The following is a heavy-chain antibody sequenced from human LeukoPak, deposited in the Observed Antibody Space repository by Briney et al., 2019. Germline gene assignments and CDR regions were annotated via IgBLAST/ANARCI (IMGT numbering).Heavy chain of an antibody. Sequence: GESLKISCKGSGYSFTSYWIGWVRQMPGKGLEWMGITFAGYSYTIYSPSFQGQVTMSVDKSINTAYLQWSSLKASDTAMYYCARHFHPAETTGGHFDLWGRGTLVTVSA. D-gene: IGHD4-17*01. CDR2: TFAGYSYT. CDR3: ARHFHPAETTGGHFDL. CDR1: GYSFTSYW. V-gene: IGHV5-51*01. J-gene: IGHJ2*01.